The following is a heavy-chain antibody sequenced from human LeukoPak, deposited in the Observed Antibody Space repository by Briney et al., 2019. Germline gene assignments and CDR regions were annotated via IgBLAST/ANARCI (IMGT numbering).Heavy chain of an antibody. V-gene: IGHV1-2*02. Sequence: ASVKVSCKTSGYTFIDYYLHWVRQAPGQGLEWMGWINPKSGATNYPQRFQGRVTMTRDSSISTAYMELNSLKSDYTAMFYCAGGGGPNLNYGEFGYWGQGTVVTVSP. CDR3: AGGGGPNLNYGEFGY. J-gene: IGHJ4*02. CDR2: INPKSGAT. D-gene: IGHD1-7*01. CDR1: GYTFIDYY.